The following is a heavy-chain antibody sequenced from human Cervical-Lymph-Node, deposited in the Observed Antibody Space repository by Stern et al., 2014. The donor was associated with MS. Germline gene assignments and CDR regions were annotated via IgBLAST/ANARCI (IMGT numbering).Heavy chain of an antibody. Sequence: VQLVESGGGVVQPGRSLRLSCAASGFTFSSYGMHWVRQAPGKGLEWAAVIWYDGSNKNYAGSVKGRFTISRDNSKNTLYLQMNSLRAEDTAVYYCARERWLRLYYYYGMDVWGQGTTVTVSS. CDR3: ARERWLRLYYYYGMDV. J-gene: IGHJ6*02. D-gene: IGHD5-12*01. V-gene: IGHV3-33*01. CDR2: IWYDGSNK. CDR1: GFTFSSYG.